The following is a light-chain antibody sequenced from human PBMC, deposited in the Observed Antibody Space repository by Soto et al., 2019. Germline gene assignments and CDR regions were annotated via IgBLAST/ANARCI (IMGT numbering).Light chain of an antibody. J-gene: IGKJ1*01. CDR2: GAS. CDR1: QSVSSNY. V-gene: IGKV3-20*01. CDR3: QQYGSSGT. Sequence: EIVLTQSPGTLSLSPGEGATLSCRGSQSVSSNYLAWYQQSPGQAPRLLIYGASNRATGIPDRFSGSGSGTDFTLTISRLEPEDFAVYYCQQYGSSGTFGQGTKVDIK.